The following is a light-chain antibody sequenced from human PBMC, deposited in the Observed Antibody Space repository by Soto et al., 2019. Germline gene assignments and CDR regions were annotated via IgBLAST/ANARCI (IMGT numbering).Light chain of an antibody. J-gene: IGLJ3*02. CDR1: SSDVGGYNY. CDR3: SSYTSSSTWV. V-gene: IGLV2-14*01. CDR2: EVS. Sequence: QSALTQPASVSGSPGQSITISSTGTSSDVGGYNYVSWYQQHPGKAPKLMIYEVSNRPSGVYNRFSGSKSGNTASLTISGLQAEDEADYYCSSYTSSSTWVFGGGNKMTVL.